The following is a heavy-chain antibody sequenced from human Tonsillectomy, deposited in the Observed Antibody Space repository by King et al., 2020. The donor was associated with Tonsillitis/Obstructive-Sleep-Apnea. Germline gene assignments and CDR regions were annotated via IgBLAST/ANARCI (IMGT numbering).Heavy chain of an antibody. V-gene: IGHV3-9*01. J-gene: IGHJ3*02. Sequence: VQLVESGGGLVQPGRSLRLSCAASGFTFDEFPMYWVRQAPGKGLEWGSGISWNSGTIHYADSVKGRFTISRDNAKNSLYLQMNSLRAEDTALYFCAKDLIKATSGTPGDAFDIWGQGTMVTVSS. D-gene: IGHD2-2*01. CDR3: AKDLIKATSGTPGDAFDI. CDR1: GFTFDEFP. CDR2: ISWNSGTI.